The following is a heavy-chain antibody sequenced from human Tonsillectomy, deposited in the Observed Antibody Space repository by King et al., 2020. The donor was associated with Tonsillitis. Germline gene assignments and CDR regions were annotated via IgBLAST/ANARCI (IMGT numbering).Heavy chain of an antibody. CDR1: GYTFPTYD. D-gene: IGHD6-19*01. V-gene: IGHV1-8*01. Sequence: VQLVQSGAEVKKPGASVKVSCQASGYTFPTYDIHWVREATGQGLEWMGWMNTNRGNAGYEQKFQGRVTMTRNTSVSTAYMELSSMRSEDTAEYYCARVLAYSGSSEDFNYEMDIWGQGTTVTVSS. J-gene: IGHJ6*02. CDR2: MNTNRGNA. CDR3: ARVLAYSGSSEDFNYEMDI.